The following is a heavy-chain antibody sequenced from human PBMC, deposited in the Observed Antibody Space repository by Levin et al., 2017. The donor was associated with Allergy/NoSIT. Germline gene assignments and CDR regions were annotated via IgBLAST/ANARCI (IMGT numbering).Heavy chain of an antibody. CDR3: ARVVRGAGYRFDP. Sequence: GESLKISCAASGFTFDDYGMSWVRQAPGKGLEWVSGINWNGGSTGYADSVKGRFTISRDNAKNSLYLQMNSLRAEDTALYHCARVVRGAGYRFDPWGQGTLVTVSS. V-gene: IGHV3-20*01. CDR1: GFTFDDYG. CDR2: INWNGGST. J-gene: IGHJ5*02. D-gene: IGHD3-10*01.